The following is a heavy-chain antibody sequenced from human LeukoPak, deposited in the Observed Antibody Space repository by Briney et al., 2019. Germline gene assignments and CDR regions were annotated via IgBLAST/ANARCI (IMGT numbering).Heavy chain of an antibody. CDR3: ARSLVVAANYFDY. V-gene: IGHV4-39*01. CDR1: GGPIRSSSYY. D-gene: IGHD3-22*01. CDR2: IYYSGST. Sequence: PWETLSLTCTVSGGPIRSSSYYWGRLRQPPGKGREWIESIYYSGSTYYNPALKSRHTISVDTAKTLFSTKLSSVTAADTAVYYCARSLVVAANYFDYWGRGTLVSVSS. J-gene: IGHJ4*02.